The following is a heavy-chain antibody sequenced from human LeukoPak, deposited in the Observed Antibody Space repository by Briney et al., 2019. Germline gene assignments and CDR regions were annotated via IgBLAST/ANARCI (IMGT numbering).Heavy chain of an antibody. CDR2: IKHDGSEK. Sequence: GGSLRLSCAASGFTFSTYWMSWVRQAPGKGLEWVANIKHDGSEKYYVDSMKGRFTISRDNAKNSLSLQMNSLRVEDTAVYYCASGDAFDIWGQGTMVTVSS. V-gene: IGHV3-7*01. J-gene: IGHJ3*02. CDR3: ASGDAFDI. CDR1: GFTFSTYW.